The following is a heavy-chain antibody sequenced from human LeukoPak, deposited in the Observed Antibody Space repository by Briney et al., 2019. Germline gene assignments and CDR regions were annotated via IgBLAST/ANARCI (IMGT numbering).Heavy chain of an antibody. D-gene: IGHD3-3*02. V-gene: IGHV1-2*02. CDR1: GYTFTGYY. CDR2: INPNSGGT. CDR3: ARLATQGPWFDP. Sequence: DSVKVSCKASGYTFTGYYMHWVRQAPGQGLEWMGWINPNSGGTNYAQKFQGRVTMTRDTSISTAYMELSRLRSDDTAVYYCARLATQGPWFDPWGQGTLVTVSS. J-gene: IGHJ5*02.